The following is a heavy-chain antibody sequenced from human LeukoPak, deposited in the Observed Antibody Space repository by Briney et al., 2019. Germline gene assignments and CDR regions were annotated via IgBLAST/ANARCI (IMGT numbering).Heavy chain of an antibody. J-gene: IGHJ4*02. CDR2: INHSGST. CDR3: ARGLPRIMRELLRSRPKPLNFDY. CDR1: GGSFSGYY. Sequence: SETLSLTRAVYGGSFSGYYWSWIRQPPGRGLEWIGEINHSGSTNYNPSLKSRVTISVDTSKNQFSLKLSSVTAADTAVYYCARGLPRIMRELLRSRPKPLNFDYWGQGTLVTVSS. V-gene: IGHV4-34*01. D-gene: IGHD1-26*01.